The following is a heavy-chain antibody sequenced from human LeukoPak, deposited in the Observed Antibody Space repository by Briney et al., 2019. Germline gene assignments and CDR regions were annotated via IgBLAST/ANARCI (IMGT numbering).Heavy chain of an antibody. Sequence: PETLSLTCAVYGGSFSGYCWSWIRQPPGKGLEWIGEINHSGSTNYNPSLKSRVTISVDTSKNQFSLEVTSVTAADTAVYYCARDGGYGHYDYWGRGTLVTVSS. CDR1: GGSFSGYC. CDR2: INHSGST. D-gene: IGHD5-18*01. CDR3: ARDGGYGHYDY. V-gene: IGHV4-34*01. J-gene: IGHJ4*02.